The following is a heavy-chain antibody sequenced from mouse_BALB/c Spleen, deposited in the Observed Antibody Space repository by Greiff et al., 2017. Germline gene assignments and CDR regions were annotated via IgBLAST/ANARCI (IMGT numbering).Heavy chain of an antibody. CDR2: IYPGSGST. Sequence: LQQPGSELVRPGASVKLSCKASGYTFTSYWMHWVKQRPGQGLEWIGNIYPGSGSTNYDEKFKSKATLTVDTSSSTAYMQLSSLTSEDSAVYYCTRSRDGYYEDYAMDYWGQGTSVTVSS. CDR3: TRSRDGYYEDYAMDY. J-gene: IGHJ4*01. V-gene: IGHV1S22*01. CDR1: GYTFTSYW. D-gene: IGHD2-3*01.